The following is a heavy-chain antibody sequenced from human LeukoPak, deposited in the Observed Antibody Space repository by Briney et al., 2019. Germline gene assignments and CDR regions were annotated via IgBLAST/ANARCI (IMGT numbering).Heavy chain of an antibody. J-gene: IGHJ4*02. CDR1: GFTFSSYA. CDR3: AKVRRTYYYDSSGYLDY. D-gene: IGHD3-22*01. Sequence: GGSLRLSCAASGFTFSSYAMSWVRQAPGKGLEWVSAISGSGGSTYYADSVKGRFTISRDNSKNTLYLQMNSLRAEDTAVYYCAKVRRTYYYDSSGYLDYWGQGTPVTVSS. CDR2: ISGSGGST. V-gene: IGHV3-23*01.